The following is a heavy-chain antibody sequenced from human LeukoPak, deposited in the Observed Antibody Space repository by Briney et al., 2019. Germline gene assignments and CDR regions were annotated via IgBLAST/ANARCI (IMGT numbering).Heavy chain of an antibody. J-gene: IGHJ4*02. Sequence: SETLSLTCTVSGGSMSPYHWGWIRQPPGKGLEWTGYIYYSGSTNYNPSLNSRVTISVDTSKNQFSLRLSSVIAADTAIYYCARAVSGRFDYWGQGTLVTVSS. V-gene: IGHV4-59*08. CDR1: GGSMSPYH. CDR3: ARAVSGRFDY. CDR2: IYYSGST. D-gene: IGHD6-19*01.